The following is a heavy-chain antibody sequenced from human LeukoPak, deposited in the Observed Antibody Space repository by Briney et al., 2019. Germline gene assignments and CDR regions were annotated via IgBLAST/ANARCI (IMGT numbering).Heavy chain of an antibody. J-gene: IGHJ4*02. Sequence: SETLSLTCTVSGGSISSSSYYWGWIRQPPGKGLEWIGSIYYSGSTYYNPSLKSRVTISVDTSKNQFSLKLSSVTAADTAVYYCARGRRGYYYDSSGYTDYFDYWGQGTLVTVSS. D-gene: IGHD3-22*01. CDR2: IYYSGST. CDR1: GGSISSSSYY. CDR3: ARGRRGYYYDSSGYTDYFDY. V-gene: IGHV4-39*07.